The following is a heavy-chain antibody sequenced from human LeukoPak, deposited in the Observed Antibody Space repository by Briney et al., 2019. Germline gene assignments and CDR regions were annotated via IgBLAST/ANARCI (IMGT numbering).Heavy chain of an antibody. D-gene: IGHD5-18*01. V-gene: IGHV4-59*01. J-gene: IGHJ4*02. CDR2: IYYTGST. CDR1: GGSISSYY. Sequence: KSSETLSLTCTVSGGSISSYYWSWIRQPPGKGLEWIGHIYYTGSTSYNPSLKSRVTISVDTSKNQFSLKLSSVTAADTAVYYCARVLRGYSYGYDYWGQGTLVTVSS. CDR3: ARVLRGYSYGYDY.